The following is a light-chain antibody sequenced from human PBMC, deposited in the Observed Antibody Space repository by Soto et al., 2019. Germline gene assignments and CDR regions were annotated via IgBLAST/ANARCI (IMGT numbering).Light chain of an antibody. CDR3: QYLNSFPLA. CDR1: QDIASY. V-gene: IGKV1-9*01. CDR2: VAS. J-gene: IGKJ4*01. Sequence: TQLTQPASSLSASVGDRVTITCRPSQDIASYLAWYQQKPGKAAKLLIFVASTLQGGVPSRFSGSGSGRDFTLTISSLQPEDLATYYCQYLNSFPLAFGGGTKVDIK.